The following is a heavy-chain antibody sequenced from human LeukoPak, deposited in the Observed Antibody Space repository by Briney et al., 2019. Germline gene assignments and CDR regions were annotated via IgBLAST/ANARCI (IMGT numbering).Heavy chain of an antibody. J-gene: IGHJ5*02. CDR1: GYSISSGYY. D-gene: IGHD3-3*01. CDR3: ARVLYDFWTGVRDWFDP. Sequence: PSETLSLTCAASGYSISSGYYWGWIRQPPGKGLEWIGSIYHSGSTYYNPSLKSRVTISVDTSKNQFSLKLSSVTAADTAVYYCARVLYDFWTGVRDWFDPWGQGTLVTVSS. V-gene: IGHV4-38-2*01. CDR2: IYHSGST.